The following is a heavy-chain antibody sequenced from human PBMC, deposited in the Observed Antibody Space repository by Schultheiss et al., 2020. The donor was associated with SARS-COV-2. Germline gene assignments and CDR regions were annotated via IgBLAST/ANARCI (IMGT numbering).Heavy chain of an antibody. J-gene: IGHJ4*02. CDR1: GYTFTGYY. D-gene: IGHD6-6*01. CDR2: INPNSGGT. V-gene: IGHV1-2*02. Sequence: ASVKVSCKASGYTFTGYYMHWVRQAPGQGLEWMGWINPNSGGTNYAQKFQGRVTMTRDTSTSTVYMELSSLRSEDTAVYYCASHSSSSRDDFDYWGQGTLVNVSS. CDR3: ASHSSSSRDDFDY.